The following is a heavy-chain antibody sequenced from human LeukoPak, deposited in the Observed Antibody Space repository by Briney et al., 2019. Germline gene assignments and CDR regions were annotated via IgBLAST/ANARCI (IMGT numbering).Heavy chain of an antibody. CDR3: AGHYYDSSGYFLPYYYYMDV. D-gene: IGHD3-22*01. CDR1: GGSISSYY. CDR2: IYYSGST. J-gene: IGHJ6*03. Sequence: SETLSLTCTVSGGSISSYYWSWIRQPPGKGLEWIGYIYYSGSTNYNAALKSRVTISVDTSKNQFSLKLRSVTAADTAVYYCAGHYYDSSGYFLPYYYYMDVWGKGTTVTVSS. V-gene: IGHV4-59*01.